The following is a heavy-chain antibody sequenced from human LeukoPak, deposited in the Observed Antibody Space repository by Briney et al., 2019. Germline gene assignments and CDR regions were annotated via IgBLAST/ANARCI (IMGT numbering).Heavy chain of an antibody. Sequence: GGSLRLSCAASGFTFSSYALSWVRQAPGKGLEWVSAISGSGGSTYYADSVKGRFTISRDNSKNTLYLQMNSLRAEDTAVYYCAKDVRASGSPYFDYWGQGTLVTVSS. CDR3: AKDVRASGSPYFDY. CDR1: GFTFSSYA. V-gene: IGHV3-23*01. J-gene: IGHJ4*02. D-gene: IGHD3-22*01. CDR2: ISGSGGST.